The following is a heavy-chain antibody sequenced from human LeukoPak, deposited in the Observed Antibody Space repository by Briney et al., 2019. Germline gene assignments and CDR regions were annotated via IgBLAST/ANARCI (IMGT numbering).Heavy chain of an antibody. CDR2: IYSGGST. CDR1: GFTVSSNY. J-gene: IGHJ5*02. CDR3: ARDALEEGFDP. Sequence: GGSLGLSCAASGFTVSSNYMSWVRQAPGKGLEWVSVIYSGGSTYYADSVKGRFTISRDNSKNTLYLQMNSLRAEDTAVYYCARDALEEGFDPWGQGTLVTVSS. D-gene: IGHD1-1*01. V-gene: IGHV3-53*01.